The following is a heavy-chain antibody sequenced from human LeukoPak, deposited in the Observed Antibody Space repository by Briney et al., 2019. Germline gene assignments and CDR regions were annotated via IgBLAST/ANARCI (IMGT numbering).Heavy chain of an antibody. J-gene: IGHJ6*04. CDR2: INHSGST. CDR1: GGSFSGYY. D-gene: IGHD1/OR15-1a*01. V-gene: IGHV4-34*01. Sequence: PSETLSLTCAVYGGSFSGYYWSWIRQPPGKGLEWIGEINHSGSTNFNPSLKSRVTISVDTSKNQFSLKLSSVTAGDTAVYYCASCEQDVWGKGTTVTASS. CDR3: ASCEQDV.